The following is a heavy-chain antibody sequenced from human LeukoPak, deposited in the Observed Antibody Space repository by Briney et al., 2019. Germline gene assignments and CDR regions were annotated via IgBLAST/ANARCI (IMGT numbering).Heavy chain of an antibody. CDR2: ISSTSSYI. D-gene: IGHD1-26*01. Sequence: PGGSLRLSCAASGFTFSSYSMNWVRQAPGKGLEWVSSISSTSSYIYYADSVKGRFTISRDNAKNSLYLQMNSLRVEDTAVYYCARVVGATKGSLFDYWGQGTLVTVSS. V-gene: IGHV3-21*01. J-gene: IGHJ4*02. CDR3: ARVVGATKGSLFDY. CDR1: GFTFSSYS.